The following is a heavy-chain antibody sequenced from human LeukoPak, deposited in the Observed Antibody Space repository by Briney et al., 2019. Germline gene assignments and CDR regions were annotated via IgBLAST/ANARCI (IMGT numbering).Heavy chain of an antibody. CDR1: GFTFSSYA. CDR2: ISSNGGST. D-gene: IGHD7-27*01. J-gene: IGHJ4*02. V-gene: IGHV3-64*01. CDR3: ARDRGESTFDY. Sequence: TGGSLRLSCAASGFTFSSYAMHWVRQAPGKGLEYVSAISSNGGSTYYANSVKGRFTISRDNSKNTLYLQMGSLRAEDMAVYYCARDRGESTFDYWGQGTLVTVSS.